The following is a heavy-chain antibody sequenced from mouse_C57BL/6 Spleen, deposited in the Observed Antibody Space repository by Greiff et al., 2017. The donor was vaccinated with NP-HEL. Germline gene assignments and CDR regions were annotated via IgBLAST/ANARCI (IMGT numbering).Heavy chain of an antibody. J-gene: IGHJ2*01. CDR2: IYPGGGYT. D-gene: IGHD2-3*01. Sequence: QVQLQQSGAELVRPGTSVKMSCKASGYTFTNYWIGWAKQRPGHGLEWIGDIYPGGGYTNYNEKFKGKANLTADKSSSPAYMQFSSLTSEDSAIYYCARAPGGGYYEGYYFDYWGQGTTLTVSS. CDR3: ARAPGGGYYEGYYFDY. V-gene: IGHV1-63*01. CDR1: GYTFTNYW.